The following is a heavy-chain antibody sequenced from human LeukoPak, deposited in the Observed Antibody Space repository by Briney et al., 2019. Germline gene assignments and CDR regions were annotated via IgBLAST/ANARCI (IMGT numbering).Heavy chain of an antibody. V-gene: IGHV3-23*01. D-gene: IGHD1-26*01. CDR3: ARTLVGATSGRDYYFDS. Sequence: GGSLRLSCAASRFTFSNYAMTWGRQAPGKGLEWVSAISGSGGSTYYPDSVRGRFTISRDNSKNTLYLQVDSLRAEDTALYYCARTLVGATSGRDYYFDSWGQGTLVTVSS. CDR1: RFTFSNYA. J-gene: IGHJ4*02. CDR2: ISGSGGST.